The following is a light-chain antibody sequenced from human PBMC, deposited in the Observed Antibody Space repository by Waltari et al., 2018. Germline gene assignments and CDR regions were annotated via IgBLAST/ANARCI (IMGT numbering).Light chain of an antibody. Sequence: QSALTQPASASGSPGQSVTISCTETASDVGTYKSVSWYQQPPGKAPKLILSGGSSRFSGSKSGNTASLTISGLQAEDEAHYYCCSYAGSGPWVFGGGTKLTVL. CDR2: GG. CDR1: ASDVGTYKS. CDR3: CSYAGSGPWV. V-gene: IGLV2-23*01. J-gene: IGLJ3*02.